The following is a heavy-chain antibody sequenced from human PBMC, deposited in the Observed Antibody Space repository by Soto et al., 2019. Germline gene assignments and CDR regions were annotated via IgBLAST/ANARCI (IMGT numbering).Heavy chain of an antibody. J-gene: IGHJ4*02. Sequence: QAQLVESGGGVVQPGTSLRLSCAAPEYIFRGHGMHWVRQAPGKGLEWVAIIRFDGSKINYADAVVGRFTISRDNSKNMLYLEMNSLRGEDTALYYCARDGIGSVACWGYLDYWGQGTLVTVSS. CDR2: IRFDGSKI. CDR3: ARDGIGSVACWGYLDY. CDR1: EYIFRGHG. V-gene: IGHV3-33*01. D-gene: IGHD2-21*02.